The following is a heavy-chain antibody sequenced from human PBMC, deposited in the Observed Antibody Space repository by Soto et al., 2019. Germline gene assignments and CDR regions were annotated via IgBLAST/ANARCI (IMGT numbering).Heavy chain of an antibody. CDR2: VSAGGDMT. Sequence: DVQLLESGGHLVQPGGSLRLSCAASGFTFSSYAMSWVRQAPGKGLEWVSSVSAGGDMTYYSDSVKGRFTISGDNSNNALFLQMNSLRLEDTALYYCARGDRGGSGSPASYYYSGLDVWGQGTTVTVS. V-gene: IGHV3-23*01. D-gene: IGHD3-10*01. CDR3: ARGDRGGSGSPASYYYSGLDV. J-gene: IGHJ6*02. CDR1: GFTFSSYA.